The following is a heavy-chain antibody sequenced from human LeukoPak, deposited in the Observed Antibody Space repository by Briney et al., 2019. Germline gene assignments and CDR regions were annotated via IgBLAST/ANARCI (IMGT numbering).Heavy chain of an antibody. Sequence: SESLSLTCPVAGGSIGSYYCGWVRQPAGKGLEWIGCIYTRGSTNYNPSLKSRVTMSVDTSKNQFSLKLSSVTDADTAVYYFARVSPDSSGWAGNAFDIWGQGTMVTVSS. CDR1: GGSIGSYY. V-gene: IGHV4-4*07. CDR3: ARVSPDSSGWAGNAFDI. J-gene: IGHJ3*02. D-gene: IGHD6-19*01. CDR2: IYTRGST.